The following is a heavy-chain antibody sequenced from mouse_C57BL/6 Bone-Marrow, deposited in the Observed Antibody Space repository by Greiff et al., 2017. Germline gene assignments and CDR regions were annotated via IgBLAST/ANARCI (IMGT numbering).Heavy chain of an antibody. Sequence: VQLQQSGAELVRPGASVKLSCTASGFNIKDDYMHWVKQRPEQGLEWIGWIDPENGDTEYASKFQGKATITADTSSNTAYLQLSSLTSEDTAVYYCTTCPLYYYASLVVWGTETTVTVSS. J-gene: IGHJ1*03. D-gene: IGHD1-1*01. CDR3: TTCPLYYYASLVV. CDR1: GFNIKDDY. CDR2: IDPENGDT. V-gene: IGHV14-4*01.